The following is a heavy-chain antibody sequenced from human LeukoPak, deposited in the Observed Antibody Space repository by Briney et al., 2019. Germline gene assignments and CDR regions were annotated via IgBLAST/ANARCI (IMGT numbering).Heavy chain of an antibody. J-gene: IGHJ6*03. CDR2: IYHSGST. V-gene: IGHV4-38-2*02. CDR1: GYSISSGYY. CDR3: ARESNNYYYYYMDV. Sequence: PSETLSLTCAVSGYSISSGYYWGWIRQPPGKGLEWIGSIYHSGSTYYNPSLKSRVTISVDTSKNQFSLKLSSVTAADTAVYYCARESNNYYYYYMDVWGKGTTVTVSS.